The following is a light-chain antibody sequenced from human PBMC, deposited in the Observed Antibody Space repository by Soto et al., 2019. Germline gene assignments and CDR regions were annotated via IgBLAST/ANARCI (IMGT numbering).Light chain of an antibody. CDR1: QSLLHSNGYNY. CDR3: MQALQTPYT. Sequence: DIVMTQSPLSLYVTPGEPASISCRSSQSLLHSNGYNYLDWYLQKPGQSPQLLIYLGSNRASGVPDRFRGSGSGTDFTLKISRVGAEDVGVYYCMQALQTPYTFGRGTKLEIK. CDR2: LGS. V-gene: IGKV2-28*01. J-gene: IGKJ2*01.